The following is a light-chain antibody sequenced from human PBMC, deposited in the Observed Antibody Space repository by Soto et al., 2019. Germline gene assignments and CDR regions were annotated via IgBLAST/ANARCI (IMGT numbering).Light chain of an antibody. Sequence: VLTQSPGTLSLSPGDRATLSCRASQRVSGSSLSWYQQKPGQAPRLLIYGGSNRATGVPYRFSGSGSGVDLTLTISRPEPVDVAFYHWQQYGNSHSFGQGTKLEIK. V-gene: IGKV3-20*01. CDR3: QQYGNSHS. CDR1: QRVSGSS. CDR2: GGS. J-gene: IGKJ2*01.